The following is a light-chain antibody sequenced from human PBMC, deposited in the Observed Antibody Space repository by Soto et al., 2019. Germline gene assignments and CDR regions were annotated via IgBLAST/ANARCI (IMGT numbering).Light chain of an antibody. CDR3: QQRSNWPPIT. Sequence: EIVLTQSPGTLSLSPGERATLSCRASETVATNLAWYQQKPGQAPRLLISGASTRAAGISDRFRGSGSGTEFTLTISSLRSEDFAVYYCQQRSNWPPITFGQGTRLEIK. CDR2: GAS. J-gene: IGKJ5*01. V-gene: IGKV3-15*01. CDR1: ETVATN.